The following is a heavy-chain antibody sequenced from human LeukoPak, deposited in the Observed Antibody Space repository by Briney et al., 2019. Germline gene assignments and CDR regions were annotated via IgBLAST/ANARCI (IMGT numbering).Heavy chain of an antibody. CDR1: GYTFTGYY. V-gene: IGHV1-2*02. J-gene: IGHJ6*03. D-gene: IGHD2-2*01. CDR3: ARTYCSSTSCYEAAEDHYYYMDV. Sequence: ASVKVSCKASGYTFTGYYMHWVRQAPGQGLKWMGWINPNSGGTNYAQKFQGRVTMTRDTSISTAYMELSRLRSDDTAVYYCARTYCSSTSCYEAAEDHYYYMDVWGKGTTVTVSS. CDR2: INPNSGGT.